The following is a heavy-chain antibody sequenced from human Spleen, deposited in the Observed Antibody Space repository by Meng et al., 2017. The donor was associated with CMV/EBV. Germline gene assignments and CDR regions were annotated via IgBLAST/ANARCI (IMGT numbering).Heavy chain of an antibody. CDR3: ARRKTGKSYFDY. CDR2: MNIDGGVT. Sequence: GGSLRLSCVASGHSFSSSWMHWVRQAPGKGLVWVSHMNIDGGVTTYADSVRGRFTISRDNAKNTLYLQMTGLRAEDTAVYYCARRKTGKSYFDYWGQGTLVTVSS. CDR1: GHSFSSSW. D-gene: IGHD7-27*01. V-gene: IGHV3-74*01. J-gene: IGHJ4*02.